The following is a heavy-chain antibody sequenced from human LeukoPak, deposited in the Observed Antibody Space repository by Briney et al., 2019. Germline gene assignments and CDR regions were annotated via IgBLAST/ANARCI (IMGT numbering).Heavy chain of an antibody. CDR2: IKQNGSEK. D-gene: IGHD3-3*02. Sequence: GGSLRLSCAASGLTFSNYWMSWVRRAPGKGLGCVANIKQNGSEKYYVDSVKGRYTISRDNAENTLYPQIYTLRAEDTPLYYSARGGGIRGRFDYWGQGTLVSVSS. J-gene: IGHJ4*02. V-gene: IGHV3-7*01. CDR1: GLTFSNYW. CDR3: ARGGGIRGRFDY.